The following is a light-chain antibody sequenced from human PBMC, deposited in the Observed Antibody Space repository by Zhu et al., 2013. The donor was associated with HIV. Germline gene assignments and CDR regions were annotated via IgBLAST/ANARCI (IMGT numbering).Light chain of an antibody. CDR3: QQYGSSPLT. Sequence: EIVLTQSPATLSLSPGERATLSCRASQSVRNLLAWFQQKPGQAPRLLIYDVSNRATGIPARFSGSGSGTDFTLTISSLEPEDFAVYYCQQYGSSPLTFGGGTTLEI. V-gene: IGKV3-11*01. CDR1: QSVRNL. CDR2: DVS. J-gene: IGKJ4*01.